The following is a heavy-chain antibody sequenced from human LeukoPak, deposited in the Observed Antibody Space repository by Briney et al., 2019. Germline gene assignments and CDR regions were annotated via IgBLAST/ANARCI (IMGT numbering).Heavy chain of an antibody. CDR2: INSDGSST. CDR1: GFTFSSYW. CDR3: ARGTLGYCSGGSCPTYYYYYYMDV. V-gene: IGHV3-74*01. J-gene: IGHJ6*03. D-gene: IGHD2-15*01. Sequence: PGGSLRLSCAASGFTFSSYWMHWVRQAPGKGLEWVSRINSDGSSTSYADSVKGRFTISRDNAKNTLYLQMNSLRVEDTAVYYCARGTLGYCSGGSCPTYYYYYYMDVWGKGTTVTVSS.